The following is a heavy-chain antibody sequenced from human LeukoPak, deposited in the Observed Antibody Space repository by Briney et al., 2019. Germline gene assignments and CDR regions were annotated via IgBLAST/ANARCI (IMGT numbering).Heavy chain of an antibody. CDR3: AKSDSSSWWDYYFDY. J-gene: IGHJ4*02. CDR2: ISGSGDST. V-gene: IGHV3-23*01. D-gene: IGHD6-13*01. Sequence: GGSLRLSCAASGFTFSSYAMTWVRQAPGKGLEWVSAISGSGDSTYYADSVKGRFTISRDNSKNTLYLQVNSLRVEDTAVYYCAKSDSSSWWDYYFDYWGQGTLVTVSS. CDR1: GFTFSSYA.